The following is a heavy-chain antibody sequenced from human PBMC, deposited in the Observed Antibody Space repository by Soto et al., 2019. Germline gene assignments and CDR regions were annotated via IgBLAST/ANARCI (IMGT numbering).Heavy chain of an antibody. J-gene: IGHJ4*02. V-gene: IGHV3-23*01. CDR1: GFTFSSYA. CDR2: ISGSGGST. D-gene: IGHD5-18*01. Sequence: EVQLLESGGGLVQPGGSLRLSCAASGFTFSSYAMSWVRQAPGKGLEWVSAISGSGGSTYYADSVKGRFTISRDNSKNTLYLQMNSLRAEDTAVYYCTKDGYSYGYGFLDYWGQGTLVTVSS. CDR3: TKDGYSYGYGFLDY.